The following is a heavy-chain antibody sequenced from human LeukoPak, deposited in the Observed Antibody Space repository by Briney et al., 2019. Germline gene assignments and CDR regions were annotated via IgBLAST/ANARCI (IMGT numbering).Heavy chain of an antibody. CDR1: GFTFNNYP. V-gene: IGHV3-23*01. J-gene: IGHJ3*02. CDR2: IGDNGGDT. D-gene: IGHD2-2*01. Sequence: GGSLRLSCAASGFTFNNYPMSWVRQAPGKGLDWVSAIGDNGGDTKYADSVKGRFTISRDNAKNSLYLQMNSLRAEDTAVYYCARDKSPGYQLPHPYAFDIWGQGTMVTVSS. CDR3: ARDKSPGYQLPHPYAFDI.